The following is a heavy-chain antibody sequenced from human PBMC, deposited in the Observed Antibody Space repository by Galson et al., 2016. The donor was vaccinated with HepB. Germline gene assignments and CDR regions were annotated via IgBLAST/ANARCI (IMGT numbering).Heavy chain of an antibody. Sequence: SETLSLTCAVSGGSISPYYWSWIRQPPGKGLECLGYIDYSGSTHYNPSLKSRVTISVDTSKKQFSLKLWSVTAAVTAVYYCARVAGIVSARPLGHYYGMDVWGQGTTVAVS. CDR1: GGSISPYY. CDR3: ARVAGIVSARPLGHYYGMDV. D-gene: IGHD1-26*01. J-gene: IGHJ6*02. V-gene: IGHV4-59*13. CDR2: IDYSGST.